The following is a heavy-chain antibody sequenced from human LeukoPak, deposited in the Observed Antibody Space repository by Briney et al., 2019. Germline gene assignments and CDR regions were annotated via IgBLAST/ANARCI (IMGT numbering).Heavy chain of an antibody. Sequence: PSETLSLTCTVSGGSIRSYYWSWIRQPRGKGLEWIGYMHHSGSTKHNPYLKSRVTISVDTSKSQFSLKLSSVTAADTAVYYCARHAAVEGSSGWSPLWWFDPWGQGTLVTVSS. CDR3: ARHAAVEGSSGWSPLWWFDP. V-gene: IGHV4-59*08. CDR2: MHHSGST. D-gene: IGHD6-19*01. J-gene: IGHJ5*02. CDR1: GGSIRSYY.